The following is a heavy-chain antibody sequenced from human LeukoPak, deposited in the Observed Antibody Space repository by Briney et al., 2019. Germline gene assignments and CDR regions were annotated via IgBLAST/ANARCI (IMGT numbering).Heavy chain of an antibody. J-gene: IGHJ3*01. D-gene: IGHD3-22*01. V-gene: IGHV3-30-3*01. CDR1: GFTFSSYA. Sequence: GGSLRLSRAASGFTFSSYAMHWVRQAPGKGLEWVAVISYDGSNKYYADSVKGRFTISRDNSKNTLYLQMNSLRAEDTAVYYCARGLHYYDSSGYYYPDAFDVWGQGTMVTVSS. CDR3: ARGLHYYDSSGYYYPDAFDV. CDR2: ISYDGSNK.